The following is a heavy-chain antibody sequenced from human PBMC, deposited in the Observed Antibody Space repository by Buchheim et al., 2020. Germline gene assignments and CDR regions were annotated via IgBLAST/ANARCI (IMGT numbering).Heavy chain of an antibody. CDR2: INAGNGNT. J-gene: IGHJ4*02. V-gene: IGHV1-3*01. CDR3: ARLGSHCSGGSCLYYFDY. CDR1: GYTFTSYA. Sequence: QVQLVQSGAEVKKPGASVKVSCKASGYTFTSYAMHWVRQAPGQRLEWMGWINAGNGNTKYSQKFQGRVTITRNTSASTAYMELSSLRSEDTAVYYCARLGSHCSGGSCLYYFDYWGQGTL. D-gene: IGHD2-15*01.